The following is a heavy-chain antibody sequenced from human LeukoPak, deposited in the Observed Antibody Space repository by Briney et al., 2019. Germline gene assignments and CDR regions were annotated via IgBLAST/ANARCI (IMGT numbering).Heavy chain of an antibody. D-gene: IGHD3-22*01. V-gene: IGHV3-33*06. J-gene: IGHJ4*02. Sequence: RAGGSLRLSCAASGFTFSSYGMHWVRQAPGKGLEWVAVIWYDGSNKYYADSVKGRFTISRDNSKNTLYLQMNSLRAEDTAVYYCAKSSDTSGYWPSLLDYWGQGTLVTVSS. CDR3: AKSSDTSGYWPSLLDY. CDR1: GFTFSSYG. CDR2: IWYDGSNK.